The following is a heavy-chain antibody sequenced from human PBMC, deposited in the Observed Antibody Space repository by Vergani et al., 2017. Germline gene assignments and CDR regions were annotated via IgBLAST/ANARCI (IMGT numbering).Heavy chain of an antibody. J-gene: IGHJ4*02. Sequence: EVQLLESGGGLVQPGGSLRLSCAASGFTFSSYAMSWVRQAPGKGLEWVSAISGSGGSTYYADSVKGRFTISRDNSKNPLYLQMNSLRAEDTAVYYCAKRSRAPFYCSSTSCPQPFDYWGQGTLVTVSS. D-gene: IGHD2-2*01. V-gene: IGHV3-23*01. CDR3: AKRSRAPFYCSSTSCPQPFDY. CDR2: ISGSGGST. CDR1: GFTFSSYA.